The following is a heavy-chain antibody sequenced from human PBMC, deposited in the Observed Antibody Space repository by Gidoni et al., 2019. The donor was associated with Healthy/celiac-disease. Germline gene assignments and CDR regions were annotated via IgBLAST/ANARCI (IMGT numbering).Heavy chain of an antibody. J-gene: IGHJ5*02. Sequence: QLQLQESGPRLVTPSETLSLTCTVSGGSISSSSYYWGWIRQPPGKGLEWIGSIYYSGSTYYNPSLKSRVTISVDTSKNQFSLKLSSMTAADTAVDYCARARIAAAVNWFDPWGQGTLVTVSS. D-gene: IGHD6-13*01. CDR3: ARARIAAAVNWFDP. CDR1: GGSISSSSYY. CDR2: IYYSGST. V-gene: IGHV4-39*01.